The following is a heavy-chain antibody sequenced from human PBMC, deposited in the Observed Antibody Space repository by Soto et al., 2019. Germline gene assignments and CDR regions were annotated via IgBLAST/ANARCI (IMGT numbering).Heavy chain of an antibody. J-gene: IGHJ3*02. CDR2: IYYSGST. D-gene: IGHD3-10*01. CDR1: GGSISSGGYY. Sequence: PSETLSLTCTVSGGSISSGGYYWSWIRQHPGKGLEWIGYIYYSGSTYYNPSLESRVTISVDTSKNQFSLKLSSVTAADTAVYYCARGRVDYYGSGGYPRDAFDIWGQGTMVTVSS. CDR3: ARGRVDYYGSGGYPRDAFDI. V-gene: IGHV4-31*03.